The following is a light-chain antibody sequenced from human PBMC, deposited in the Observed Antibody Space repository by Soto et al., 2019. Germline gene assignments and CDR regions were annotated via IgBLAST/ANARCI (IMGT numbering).Light chain of an antibody. CDR1: QAISGY. Sequence: DIPLTQSPSFLSASVGDRVTITCRASQAISGYLAWYQQKPGEAPKLLIYAASILQSGVPSRFSGSESGTEFTLTISSLQPEDFATYFCQQLISYPFTFGPGTTVDVK. V-gene: IGKV1-9*01. CDR3: QQLISYPFT. J-gene: IGKJ3*01. CDR2: AAS.